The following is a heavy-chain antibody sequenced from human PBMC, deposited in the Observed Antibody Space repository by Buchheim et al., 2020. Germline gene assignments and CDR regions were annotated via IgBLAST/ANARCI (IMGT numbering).Heavy chain of an antibody. J-gene: IGHJ4*02. Sequence: QVQLVQSGAEVKKPGASVKVSCKASGYTFTSYGISWVRQAPGQGLEWMGWISAYNGNTNYAQKLQGRVTMNTDTSTSTADMELRSLRSDDTAVYYCAFAPRTYCSSTSCLHFDYWGQGTL. V-gene: IGHV1-18*04. CDR3: AFAPRTYCSSTSCLHFDY. CDR1: GYTFTSYG. D-gene: IGHD2-2*01. CDR2: ISAYNGNT.